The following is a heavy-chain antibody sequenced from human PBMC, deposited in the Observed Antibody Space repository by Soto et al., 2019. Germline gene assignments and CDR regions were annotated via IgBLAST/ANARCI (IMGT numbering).Heavy chain of an antibody. D-gene: IGHD2-8*02. Sequence: EVQLLESGGGLVQPGGSLRLSCAASSFTFNNYAMTWVRQAPGKGLEWVSTISGSDDSTYYADSVKGRLTISRDNSKNALYLQMSSLRAEDTALYYCVKDWTGDTCPCMDVWGQGTTVTVSS. CDR2: ISGSDDST. CDR1: SFTFNNYA. J-gene: IGHJ6*01. V-gene: IGHV3-23*01. CDR3: VKDWTGDTCPCMDV.